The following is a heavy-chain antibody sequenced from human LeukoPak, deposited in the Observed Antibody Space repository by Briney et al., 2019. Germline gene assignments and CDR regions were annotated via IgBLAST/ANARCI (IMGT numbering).Heavy chain of an antibody. CDR2: FDPEDGET. CDR1: GYTLTELS. CDR3: ATSGWVVPAASSVY. Sequence: ASVKVSCKVSGYTLTELSMHWVRQAPGKGLEWMGGFDPEDGETIYAQKFQGRVTMTEDTSTDTAYMELSSLRSEDTAVYYCATSGWVVPAASSVYWGQGTLVTVSS. D-gene: IGHD2-2*01. J-gene: IGHJ4*02. V-gene: IGHV1-24*01.